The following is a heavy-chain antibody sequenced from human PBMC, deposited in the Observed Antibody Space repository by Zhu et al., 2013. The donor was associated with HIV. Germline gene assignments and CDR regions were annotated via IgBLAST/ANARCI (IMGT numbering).Heavy chain of an antibody. CDR1: GGTFSSYA. CDR3: AREPDPYYYGSGSYYNVGVYGMDV. CDR2: IIPIFGTA. J-gene: IGHJ6*02. Sequence: QVQLVQSGAEVKKPGSSVKVSCKASGGTFSSYAISWVRQAPGQGLEWMGGIIPIFGTANYAQKFQGRVTITADESTSTAYMELSSLRSEDTAVYYCAREPDPYYYGSGSYYNVGVYGMDVWGQGTTVTVSS. V-gene: IGHV1-69*01. D-gene: IGHD3-10*01.